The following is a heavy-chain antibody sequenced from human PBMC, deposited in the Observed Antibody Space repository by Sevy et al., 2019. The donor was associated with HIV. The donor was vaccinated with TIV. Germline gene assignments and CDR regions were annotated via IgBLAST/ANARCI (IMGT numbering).Heavy chain of an antibody. D-gene: IGHD2-15*01. CDR2: IKEDGSEK. Sequence: GGSLRLSCAASGFTFSRYWMSWVRQAPGKGLEWVANIKEDGSEKKYVDSVKGRFTISRDNVQKSLYLQMNRMRVEDTAVYYCARFEHEGGVVVGAKEFEYWGQGIVVTVSS. J-gene: IGHJ4*02. CDR1: GFTFSRYW. CDR3: ARFEHEGGVVVGAKEFEY. V-gene: IGHV3-7*01.